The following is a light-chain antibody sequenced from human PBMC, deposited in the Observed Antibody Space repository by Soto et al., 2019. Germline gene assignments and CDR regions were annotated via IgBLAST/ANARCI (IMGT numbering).Light chain of an antibody. CDR3: QQSYSTPQT. CDR2: AAS. J-gene: IGKJ1*01. Sequence: DIQMTQSPSSLSASVGDRVTITCRASQSISSYLNWYQQKPGKAPKLLIYAASSLQSGVPSRFSGSGPGTDFTLTISSLQPEDFATYYCQQSYSTPQTFGQRTKVDIK. V-gene: IGKV1-39*01. CDR1: QSISSY.